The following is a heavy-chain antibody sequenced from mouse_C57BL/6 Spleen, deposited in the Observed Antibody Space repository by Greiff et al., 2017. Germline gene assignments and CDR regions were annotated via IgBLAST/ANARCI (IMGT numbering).Heavy chain of an antibody. CDR1: GYTFTSYW. CDR3: ARTGDVGDYFDY. J-gene: IGHJ2*01. V-gene: IGHV1-69*01. Sequence: QVQLQQPGAELVMPGASVKLSCKASGYTFTSYWMHWVKQRPGQGLEWIGEIDPSDSYTNYNQKFKGKSTLTVDKSSSTAYMQLSSLTSEDSAVYYCARTGDVGDYFDYWGQGTTLTVSS. CDR2: IDPSDSYT. D-gene: IGHD3-3*01.